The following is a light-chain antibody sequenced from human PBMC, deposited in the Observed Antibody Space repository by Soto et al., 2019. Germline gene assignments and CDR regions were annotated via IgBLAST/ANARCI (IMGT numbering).Light chain of an antibody. CDR3: QQRSNWPRIT. CDR2: RTS. V-gene: IGKV3-15*01. J-gene: IGKJ5*01. Sequence: EIVMTQSPATLFVSPGERATLSCRASQSINDNLAWYQQKPGQAPRLLIFRTSARATGFPARFSGSGSGTDFTLTISSLEPEDFAVYYCQQRSNWPRITFGQGTRLEIK. CDR1: QSINDN.